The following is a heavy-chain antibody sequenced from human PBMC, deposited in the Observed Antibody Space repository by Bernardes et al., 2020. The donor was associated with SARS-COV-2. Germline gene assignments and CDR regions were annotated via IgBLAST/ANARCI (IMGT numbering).Heavy chain of an antibody. CDR3: TTAAAGIHDAFDI. V-gene: IGHV3-15*07. D-gene: IGHD6-13*01. Sequence: GGSLRLSCAASGFTFSNAWMNWVRQAPGKGLEWVGRIKSKTDGGTTDYAAPVKGRFTISRDDSNNTLYLQMNSLKTEDTAVYYCTTAAAGIHDAFDIWGQGKMVTVSS. J-gene: IGHJ3*02. CDR1: GFTFSNAW. CDR2: IKSKTDGGTT.